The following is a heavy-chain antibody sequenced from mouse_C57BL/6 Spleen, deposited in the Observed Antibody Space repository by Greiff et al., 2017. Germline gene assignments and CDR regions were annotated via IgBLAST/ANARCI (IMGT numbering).Heavy chain of an antibody. CDR3: AIVYYGSSYEFEYYAMDY. CDR2: IHPSDSDT. J-gene: IGHJ4*01. CDR1: GYTFTSYW. Sequence: QVQLQQPGAELVKPGASVKVSCKASGYTFTSYWMHWVKQRPGQGLEWIGRIHPSDSDTNYNQKFKGKATLTVDKSSSTAYMQLSSLTSEDSAVYYCAIVYYGSSYEFEYYAMDYWGQGTSVTVSS. V-gene: IGHV1-74*01. D-gene: IGHD1-1*01.